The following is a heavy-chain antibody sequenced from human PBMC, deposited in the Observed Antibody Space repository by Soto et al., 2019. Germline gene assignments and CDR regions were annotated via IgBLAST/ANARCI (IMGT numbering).Heavy chain of an antibody. CDR3: ARDPLGHYDSSGHGDYFYGMDV. CDR2: IWYDGSNK. J-gene: IGHJ6*02. V-gene: IGHV3-33*01. D-gene: IGHD3-22*01. Sequence: PGGSLRLSCAASGFTFSSYGMHWVRQAPGKGLGWVAVIWYDGSNKYYADSVKGRFTISRDNSKNTLYLQMNSLRAEDTAVYFCARDPLGHYDSSGHGDYFYGMDVWGQGTTVTVSS. CDR1: GFTFSSYG.